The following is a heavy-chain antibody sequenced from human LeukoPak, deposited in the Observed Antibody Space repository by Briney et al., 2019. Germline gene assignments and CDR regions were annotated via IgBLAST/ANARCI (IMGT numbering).Heavy chain of an antibody. J-gene: IGHJ4*02. V-gene: IGHV1-69*04. CDR3: ARDAPAYCGGDCPFDY. D-gene: IGHD2-21*02. CDR1: GGTFSSYA. CDR2: IIPILGIA. Sequence: PEASVKVSCKASGGTFSSYAISWVRQAPGQGLEWMGRIIPILGIANYAQKFQGRVTITADKSTSTAYMELSSLRPEDTAVYYCARDAPAYCGGDCPFDYWGQGTLVTVSS.